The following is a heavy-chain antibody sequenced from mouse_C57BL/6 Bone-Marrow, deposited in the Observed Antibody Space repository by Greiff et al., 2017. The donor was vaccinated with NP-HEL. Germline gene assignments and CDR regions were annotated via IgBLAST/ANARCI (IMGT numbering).Heavy chain of an antibody. Sequence: QVQLQQPGTELVKPGASVKLSCKASGYTFTSYWMHWVKQRPGQGLEWIGNINPSNGGTNYNEKFKSKATLTVDKSSSTAYMQLSSLTSEDSAVYYCASLYYSNYEVDYYFDYWGQGTTLTVSS. V-gene: IGHV1-53*01. CDR3: ASLYYSNYEVDYYFDY. J-gene: IGHJ2*01. CDR1: GYTFTSYW. D-gene: IGHD2-5*01. CDR2: INPSNGGT.